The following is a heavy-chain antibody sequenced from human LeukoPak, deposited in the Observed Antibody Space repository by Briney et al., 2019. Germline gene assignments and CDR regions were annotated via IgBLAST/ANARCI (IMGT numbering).Heavy chain of an antibody. J-gene: IGHJ4*02. CDR1: GYTFSTYD. CDR3: ARSSSGYLGDFDY. V-gene: IGHV1-8*02. D-gene: IGHD3-22*01. Sequence: ASVKVSCKASGYTFSTYDINWVRQATGQGLEWMGWMNPNSGNTGYAQKFQGRVTMTRNTSISTAYMELSSLRSEDTAVYYCARSSSGYLGDFDYWGQGTLATVSS. CDR2: MNPNSGNT.